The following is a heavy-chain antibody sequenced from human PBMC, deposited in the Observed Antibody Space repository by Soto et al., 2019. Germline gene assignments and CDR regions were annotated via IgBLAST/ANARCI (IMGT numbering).Heavy chain of an antibody. D-gene: IGHD4-17*01. Sequence: QITLKESGPTLVKPTQTLTLTCTFSGFSLTTPGAGVGWIRQPPGKALEWLALIYWNDDKRYIPSLKSKLTITTDTSKNQVVLMRTNMDPVHTATYYCAHRGYGDYPRDNWFDPWGQGVPVIVSS. V-gene: IGHV2-5*01. CDR1: GFSLTTPGAG. J-gene: IGHJ5*02. CDR3: AHRGYGDYPRDNWFDP. CDR2: IYWNDDK.